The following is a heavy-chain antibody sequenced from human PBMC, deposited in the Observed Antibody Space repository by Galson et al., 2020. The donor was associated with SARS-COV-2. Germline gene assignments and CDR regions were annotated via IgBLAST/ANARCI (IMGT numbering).Heavy chain of an antibody. J-gene: IGHJ4*02. CDR3: AKEREYSSSSGHDY. D-gene: IGHD6-6*01. V-gene: IGHV3-23*01. Sequence: GGSLRLSCAASGFTFSSYAMSWVRQAPGKGLEWVAAISGSGHTTYYADSVKGRFTISRDNSKNTLYLKMNSLRAEDTAVYYCAKEREYSSSSGHDYWGQGTLVTVSS. CDR1: GFTFSSYA. CDR2: ISGSGHTT.